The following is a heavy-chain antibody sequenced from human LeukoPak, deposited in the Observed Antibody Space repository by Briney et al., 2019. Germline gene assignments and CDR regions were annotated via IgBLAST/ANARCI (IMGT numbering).Heavy chain of an antibody. Sequence: GGSLRLSCAASGFTFSSYAMSWVRQAPGKGLEWVSAISGSGGSTYYADSVKGRFTISRDNSKNTLYLQMNSLRAEDTAVYYCAKGDFITMVRGVTYFDYWGQGTLVTVSS. CDR2: ISGSGGST. CDR1: GFTFSSYA. D-gene: IGHD3-10*01. V-gene: IGHV3-23*01. J-gene: IGHJ4*02. CDR3: AKGDFITMVRGVTYFDY.